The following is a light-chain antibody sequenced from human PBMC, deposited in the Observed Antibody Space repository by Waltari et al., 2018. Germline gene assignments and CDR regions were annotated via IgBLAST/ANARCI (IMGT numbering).Light chain of an antibody. CDR2: AEY. CDR1: QNIRTH. V-gene: IGKV1-39*01. J-gene: IGKJ1*01. CDR3: QQSFSSPWT. Sequence: DIQMTQSPSSLSASVGDTVTVTCRASQNIRTHLNRYQQKPTTPPKLLIYAEYPLHRVVPSRFSGSGSETDFTLTVTNLPPDDFAIYFCQQSFSSPWTFGQGTRV.